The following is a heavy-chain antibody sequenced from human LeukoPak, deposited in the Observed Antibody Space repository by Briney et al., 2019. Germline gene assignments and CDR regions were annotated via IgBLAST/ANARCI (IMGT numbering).Heavy chain of an antibody. D-gene: IGHD2-15*01. CDR1: GGSIGDYY. J-gene: IGHJ4*02. Sequence: SETLSLTCTVSGGSIGDYYWSWIRQPPGKGLEWIGYLYDRLNPNYSPSLKSRVTISADTSKSQVYLKLRSVTAADTAVYYCVRDLWGVGGTQYWGQGILVTVSA. CDR3: VRDLWGVGGTQY. V-gene: IGHV4-59*01. CDR2: LYDRLNP.